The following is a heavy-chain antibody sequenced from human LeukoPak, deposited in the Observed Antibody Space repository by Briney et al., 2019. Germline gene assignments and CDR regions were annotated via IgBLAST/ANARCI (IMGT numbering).Heavy chain of an antibody. CDR1: GGSISSSSYY. D-gene: IGHD2-8*01. J-gene: IGHJ3*02. CDR2: IYYSGST. V-gene: IGHV4-39*07. CDR3: ARVWSGYCTNGVCYRRVMNAFDI. Sequence: SETLSLTCTVSGGSISSSSYYWGWIRQPPGKGLEWTGSIYYSGSTYYNPSLKSRVTISVDTSKNQFSLKLSSVTAADTAVYYCARVWSGYCTNGVCYRRVMNAFDIWGQGTMVTVSS.